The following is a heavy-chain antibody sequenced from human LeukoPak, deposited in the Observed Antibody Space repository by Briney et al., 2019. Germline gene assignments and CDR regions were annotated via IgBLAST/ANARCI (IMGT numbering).Heavy chain of an antibody. CDR1: GFTFSSYS. CDR2: ICSSSSYI. D-gene: IGHD6-13*01. CDR3: ARDIPYSSSWHDDY. V-gene: IGHV3-21*01. Sequence: GGSLRLSCAASGFTFSSYSMNWVRQAPGKGLEWVSSICSSSSYIYYAYSVEGRFTISRDNAKNSLYLQMNSLRAEDTAVYYCARDIPYSSSWHDDYWGQGTLVTVSS. J-gene: IGHJ4*02.